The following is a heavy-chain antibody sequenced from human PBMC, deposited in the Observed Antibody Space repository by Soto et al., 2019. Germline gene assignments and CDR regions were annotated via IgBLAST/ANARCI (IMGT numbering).Heavy chain of an antibody. CDR1: GGSISSYY. Sequence: SETLSLTCTVSGGSISSYYWSWIRQPPGKGLEWIGYIYYSESTNYNPSLKSRVTISVDRSKNQFSLKLTSVTAADTAVYYCARDKITGPFDYWGQGTLVTVSS. CDR3: ARDKITGPFDY. D-gene: IGHD2-8*02. CDR2: IYYSEST. J-gene: IGHJ4*02. V-gene: IGHV4-59*12.